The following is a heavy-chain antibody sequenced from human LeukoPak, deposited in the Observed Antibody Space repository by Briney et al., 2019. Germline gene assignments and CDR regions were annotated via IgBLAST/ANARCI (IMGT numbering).Heavy chain of an antibody. V-gene: IGHV3-23*01. CDR1: GFTFSSYG. CDR2: ISGSGGST. Sequence: PGGTLRLSCAASGFTFSSYGMSWVRQAPGKGLEWVSAISGSGGSTYYADSVKGRFTISRDNSKNTLYLQMNSLRAEDTAVYYCAKAAHYYYYYMDVWGKGTTVTISS. J-gene: IGHJ6*03. CDR3: AKAAHYYYYYMDV.